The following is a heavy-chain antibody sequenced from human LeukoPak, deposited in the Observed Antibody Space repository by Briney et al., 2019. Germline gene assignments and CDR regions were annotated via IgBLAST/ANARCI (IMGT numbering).Heavy chain of an antibody. V-gene: IGHV4-59*01. CDR1: GGSISSYY. CDR3: ARGGSGSYYDWFDP. Sequence: SETLSLTCTVSGGSISSYYWSWIRQPPGKGLEWIGYICYSGSTNYNPSLKSRVTISVDTSKNQFSLKLSSVTAAETAVYYCARGGSGSYYDWFDPWGQGTLVTVSS. D-gene: IGHD1-26*01. J-gene: IGHJ5*02. CDR2: ICYSGST.